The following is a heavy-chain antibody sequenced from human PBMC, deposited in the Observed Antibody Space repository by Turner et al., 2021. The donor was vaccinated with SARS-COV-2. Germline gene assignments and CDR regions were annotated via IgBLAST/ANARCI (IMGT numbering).Heavy chain of an antibody. CDR2: MNPDSGNT. CDR3: ARGGYCSSTSCSPYWYFDL. CDR1: GYNFTSYV. J-gene: IGHJ2*01. V-gene: IGHV1-8*03. Sequence: QVQLVQSGAEVKKRGASVKVACKASGYNFTSYVINWVRQATGQGLEWMGWMNPDSGNTAYAQKFQGRVTITRNTSISTAYMELSSLRSEDTAVYYCARGGYCSSTSCSPYWYFDLWGRGTLVTVSS. D-gene: IGHD2-2*01.